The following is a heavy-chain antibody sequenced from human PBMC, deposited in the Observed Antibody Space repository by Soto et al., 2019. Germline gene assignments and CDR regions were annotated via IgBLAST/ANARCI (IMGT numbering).Heavy chain of an antibody. D-gene: IGHD2-15*01. V-gene: IGHV3-74*01. J-gene: IGHJ4*02. Sequence: EVQLVESGGGLVQPGGSLRLSCAASGFTFSSYWMHWVRQAPGKGLVWVSRINSDGSSTSYADSVKGRFTISRDNAKXXLYLXXXXLRPEDTAVYYCAREIFYWGQGTLVTVSS. CDR3: AREIFY. CDR1: GFTFSSYW. CDR2: INSDGSST.